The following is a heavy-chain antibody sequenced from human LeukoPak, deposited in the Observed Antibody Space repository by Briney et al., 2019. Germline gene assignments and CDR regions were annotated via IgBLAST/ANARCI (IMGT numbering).Heavy chain of an antibody. CDR2: IIPIFGTA. CDR3: ARGNSYYMDV. D-gene: IGHD2/OR15-2a*01. V-gene: IGHV1-69*13. Sequence: SVKVSCKASGGTFSSYAISWVRQAPGQGLEWMGGIIPIFGTANYAQKFQGRVTIAADESTSTAYMELSSLRSEDTAVYYCARGNSYYMDVWGKGTTVTISS. CDR1: GGTFSSYA. J-gene: IGHJ6*03.